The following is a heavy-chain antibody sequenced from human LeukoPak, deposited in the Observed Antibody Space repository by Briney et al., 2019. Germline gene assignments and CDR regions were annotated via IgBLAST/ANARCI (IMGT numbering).Heavy chain of an antibody. CDR2: ISSSSSYI. V-gene: IGHV3-21*04. D-gene: IGHD6-19*01. Sequence: GGSLRLSCAASGFTFSSYSMNWVRQAPGKGLEWVSSISSSSSYIYYADSVKGRFTISRDNSKNTLYLQMNSLRAEDTAVYYCAKSSRGSSGWFDAFDIWGQGTMVTVSS. J-gene: IGHJ3*02. CDR3: AKSSRGSSGWFDAFDI. CDR1: GFTFSSYS.